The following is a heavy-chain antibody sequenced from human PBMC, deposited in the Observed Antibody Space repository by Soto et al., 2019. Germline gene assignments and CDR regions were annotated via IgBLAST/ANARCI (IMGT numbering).Heavy chain of an antibody. CDR2: IYYSGST. CDR3: AGIGNYYASSGYLFDY. CDR1: GGSVSSGSYY. Sequence: SETLSLTCTVSGGSVSSGSYYWSWIRQPPGKGLEWIGNIYYSGSTNYNPSLKSRVTISVDTSKNQFSLKLSSVTATDTAVYYCAGIGNYYASSGYLFDYLGQGTLVTVSS. V-gene: IGHV4-61*01. J-gene: IGHJ4*02. D-gene: IGHD3-22*01.